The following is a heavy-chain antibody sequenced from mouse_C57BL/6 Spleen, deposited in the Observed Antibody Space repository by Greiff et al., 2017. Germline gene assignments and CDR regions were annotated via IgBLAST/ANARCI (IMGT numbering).Heavy chain of an antibody. J-gene: IGHJ2*01. D-gene: IGHD1-1*02. V-gene: IGHV1-69*01. CDR1: GYTFTSYW. CDR3: ARYCGNYFDY. Sequence: VQLQQPGAELVMPGASVKLSCKASGYTFTSYWMHWVKQRPGQGLEWIGEIDPSDSYTNYNQKFKGKSTLTVDKSSSTAYMQLSSLTSEDSAVYYCARYCGNYFDYWGQGTTLTVSS. CDR2: IDPSDSYT.